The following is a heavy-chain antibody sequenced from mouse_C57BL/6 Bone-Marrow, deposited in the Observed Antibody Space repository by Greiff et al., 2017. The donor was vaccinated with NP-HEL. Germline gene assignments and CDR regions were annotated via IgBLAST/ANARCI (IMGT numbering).Heavy chain of an antibody. CDR2: ISNGGGST. CDR3: ARHHSSYYYAMDY. V-gene: IGHV5-12*01. CDR1: GFTFSDYY. Sequence: EVKLMESGGGLVQPGGSLKLSCAASGFTFSDYYMYWVRQNPEKRLEWVAYISNGGGSTYYPDTVKGRFTISRDNAKNTLYLQMSRLKSEDTAMYYCARHHSSYYYAMDYWGQGTSVTVSS. J-gene: IGHJ4*01.